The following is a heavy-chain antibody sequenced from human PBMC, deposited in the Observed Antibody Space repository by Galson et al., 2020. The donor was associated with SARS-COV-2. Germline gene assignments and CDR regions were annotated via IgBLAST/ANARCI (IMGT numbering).Heavy chain of an antibody. CDR2: IDWDDDK. J-gene: IGHJ6*02. V-gene: IGHV2-70*01. Sequence: SGPTLVKPTQTLTLTCTFSGFSLSTSGMCVSWIRQPPGKALEWLALIDWDDDKYYSTSLKTRLTISKDTSKNQVVLTMTNMDPVDTATYYCARMSVEMATTLAGYYYYYYGMDVWGQGTTVTVSS. CDR1: GFSLSTSGMC. D-gene: IGHD1-1*01. CDR3: ARMSVEMATTLAGYYYYYYGMDV.